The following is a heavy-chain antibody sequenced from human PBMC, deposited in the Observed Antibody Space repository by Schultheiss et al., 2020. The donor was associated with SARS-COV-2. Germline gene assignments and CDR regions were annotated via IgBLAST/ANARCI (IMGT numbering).Heavy chain of an antibody. Sequence: GGSLRLSCAASGFTFRNYWMDWVRQAPGKGPEWVANIKQDGTVKHYVDSVRGRFIISRDNARNSLDLQMNSLRVDDTAVYYCAKEGEEMGTSWGQGTLVTVSS. CDR1: GFTFRNYW. CDR3: AKEGEEMGTS. V-gene: IGHV3-7*03. J-gene: IGHJ4*02. D-gene: IGHD5-24*01. CDR2: IKQDGTVK.